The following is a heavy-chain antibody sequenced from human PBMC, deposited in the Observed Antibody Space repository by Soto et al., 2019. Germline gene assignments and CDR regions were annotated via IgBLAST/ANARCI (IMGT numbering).Heavy chain of an antibody. CDR3: AKDPTNELRLFFFDP. CDR1: GFTFDDYA. D-gene: IGHD1-7*01. V-gene: IGHV3-9*01. J-gene: IGHJ5*02. Sequence: GGSLRLSCAASGFTFDDYAMHWVRQAPGKGLEWVSGISWNSGSIGYADSVKGRFTISRDNAKNSLYLQMNSLRAEDTALYYCAKDPTNELRLFFFDPWGQGTLVTVSS. CDR2: ISWNSGSI.